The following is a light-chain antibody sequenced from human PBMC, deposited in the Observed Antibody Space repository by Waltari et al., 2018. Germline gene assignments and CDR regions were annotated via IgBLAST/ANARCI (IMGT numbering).Light chain of an antibody. V-gene: IGKV3-15*01. CDR2: GAS. CDR3: QQYNNWPRGT. CDR1: QSVSSN. Sequence: EIVMTQSPATLSVSPGERATLSCRASQSVSSNLAWYQQKPGQAPRLLIYGASTRATGIPARVSGSGSGTEFTLTISSLQSEDFAVYYCQQYNNWPRGTFGQGTKLEIK. J-gene: IGKJ2*01.